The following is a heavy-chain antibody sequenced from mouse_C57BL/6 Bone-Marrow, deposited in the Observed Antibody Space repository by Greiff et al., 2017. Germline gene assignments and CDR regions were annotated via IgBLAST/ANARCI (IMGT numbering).Heavy chain of an antibody. J-gene: IGHJ2*01. D-gene: IGHD1-1*01. CDR2: IRSKSNNYAT. V-gene: IGHV10-1*01. CDR1: GFSFNAYA. Sequence: EVQRVESGGGLVQPKGSLKLSCAASGFSFNAYAMNWVRQAPGKGLEWVARIRSKSNNYATYYADSVKDRFTISRDDSESMLYLQMNNLKTEDTARYYCVTTVGYFDYWGQGTTLTVSS. CDR3: VTTVGYFDY.